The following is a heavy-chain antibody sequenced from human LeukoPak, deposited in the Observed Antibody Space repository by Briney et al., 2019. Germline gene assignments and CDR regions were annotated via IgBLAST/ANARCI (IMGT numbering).Heavy chain of an antibody. J-gene: IGHJ6*03. Sequence: ASVKVSCKASGYTFTSYGISWVRQAPGQGLEWMGWISAYNGNTNYAQKLQGRVIVTTDTSTTTAYMELRSLRSDDTAVYYCARAPYYDSSGYYLNYYYMDVWGKGTTVTISS. D-gene: IGHD3-22*01. CDR3: ARAPYYDSSGYYLNYYYMDV. CDR2: ISAYNGNT. CDR1: GYTFTSYG. V-gene: IGHV1-18*01.